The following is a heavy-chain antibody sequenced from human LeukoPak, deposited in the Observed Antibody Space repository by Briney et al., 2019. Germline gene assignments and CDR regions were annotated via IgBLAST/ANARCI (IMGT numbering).Heavy chain of an antibody. D-gene: IGHD2-2*01. J-gene: IGHJ4*02. V-gene: IGHV4-34*01. CDR2: INHSGST. CDR3: ARGLSVVVPAALND. Sequence: SETLSLTCAVYGGSFSGYYWSWIRQPPGKGLEWIGEINHSGSTNYNPSLKSRVTISVDTSKNQFSLKLSSVTAADTAVYYCARGLSVVVPAALNDWGQETLVTVSS. CDR1: GGSFSGYY.